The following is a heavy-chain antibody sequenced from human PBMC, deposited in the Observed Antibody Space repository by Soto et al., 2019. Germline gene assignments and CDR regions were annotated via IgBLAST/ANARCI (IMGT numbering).Heavy chain of an antibody. CDR3: ARGGFLEWLWVDY. V-gene: IGHV3-33*01. J-gene: IGHJ4*02. D-gene: IGHD3-3*01. CDR2: IWYDGSNK. CDR1: GFTFSSYG. Sequence: QVQLVESGGGVVQPGRSLRLSCAASGFTFSSYGMHWVRQAPGKGLEWVAVIWYDGSNKYYADSVKGRFTISGDNSKNTLYLQMNSLRAEDTAVYYCARGGFLEWLWVDYWGQGTLVTVSS.